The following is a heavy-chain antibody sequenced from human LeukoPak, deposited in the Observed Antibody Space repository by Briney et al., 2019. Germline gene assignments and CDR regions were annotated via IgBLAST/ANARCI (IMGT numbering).Heavy chain of an antibody. CDR1: GGSISSYY. CDR3: AREVVVAATGNWFDP. V-gene: IGHV4-59*01. J-gene: IGHJ5*02. CDR2: IYYSGST. Sequence: SETLSLTCTVSGGSISSYYWSWIRQPPGKGLEWIGYIYYSGSTNYNPSLKSRVTISVDTSKNQFSLKLSSVTAADTAVYYCAREVVVAATGNWFDPWAREPWSPSPQ. D-gene: IGHD2-15*01.